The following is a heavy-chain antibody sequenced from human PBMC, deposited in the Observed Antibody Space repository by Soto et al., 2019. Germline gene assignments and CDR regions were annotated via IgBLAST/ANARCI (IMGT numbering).Heavy chain of an antibody. J-gene: IGHJ4*02. CDR1: GFTFSSYS. V-gene: IGHV3-21*01. CDR2: ISSSSSYI. CDR3: AREGYSSGWYSDY. Sequence: EVQLVESGGGLVKPGGSLRLSCAASGFTFSSYSMNWVRQAPGKGLEWVASISSSSSYIYYADSVKGRFTISRDNAKNSLYLQMNSLRAEDTAVYYCAREGYSSGWYSDYCGQGTLVRLL. D-gene: IGHD6-19*01.